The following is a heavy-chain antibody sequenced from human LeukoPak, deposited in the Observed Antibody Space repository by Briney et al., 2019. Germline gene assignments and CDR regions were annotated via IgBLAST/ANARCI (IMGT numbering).Heavy chain of an antibody. Sequence: SETLSLTCTVSGGSISSYYWSWIRQPAGKGLEWIGRIYTSGSTNYNPSLKSRVTISVDTSKNQFSLKLSSVTAADTAVYYCARARRYSSGGSCYLWAGYYYYMGVWGKGTTVTVSS. CDR1: GGSISSYY. CDR2: IYTSGST. CDR3: ARARRYSSGGSCYLWAGYYYYMGV. J-gene: IGHJ6*03. D-gene: IGHD2-15*01. V-gene: IGHV4-4*07.